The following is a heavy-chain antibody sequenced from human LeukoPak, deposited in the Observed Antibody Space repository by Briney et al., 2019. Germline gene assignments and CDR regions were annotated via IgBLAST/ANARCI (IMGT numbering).Heavy chain of an antibody. Sequence: GGSLRLSCAASAFTFSDYYMNWIRQAPGQGLEWFSYISSSGSTIYYADSVKGRFTISRDNAKNSLYLQMNSLRAEDMGVYYCAREGYSYGDNYFDYWGQGILVNVSS. CDR1: AFTFSDYY. D-gene: IGHD5-18*01. J-gene: IGHJ4*02. CDR2: ISSSGSTI. V-gene: IGHV3-11*01. CDR3: AREGYSYGDNYFDY.